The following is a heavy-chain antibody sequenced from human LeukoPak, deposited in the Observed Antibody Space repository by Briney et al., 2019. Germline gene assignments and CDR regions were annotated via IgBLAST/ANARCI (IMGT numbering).Heavy chain of an antibody. D-gene: IGHD5-24*01. V-gene: IGHV4-34*01. CDR1: GGSFSDYY. J-gene: IGHJ4*02. CDR2: INHSGST. CDR3: ARHSRDGYNFYFDY. Sequence: SETLSLTCAVYGGSFSDYYWSWIRQPPGKGLERIGEINHSGSTNYNPSLKSRVTISVDTSKNQFSLKLSSVTAADTAVYYCARHSRDGYNFYFDYWGQGTLVTVSS.